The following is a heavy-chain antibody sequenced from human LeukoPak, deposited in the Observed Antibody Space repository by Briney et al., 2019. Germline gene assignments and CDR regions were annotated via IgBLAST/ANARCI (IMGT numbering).Heavy chain of an antibody. CDR3: TKGSLTTGYSS. CDR2: INGGGGST. Sequence: PGGSLRLSCAASGFTFSSYGMHWVRQAPGKGLEWVSAINGGGGSTYNADSVKGRFTISRDNSKNTLYLQMNSLSAEDTAVYYCTKGSLTTGYSSWGQGTLVTVSS. CDR1: GFTFSSYG. V-gene: IGHV3-23*01. J-gene: IGHJ5*02. D-gene: IGHD5-24*01.